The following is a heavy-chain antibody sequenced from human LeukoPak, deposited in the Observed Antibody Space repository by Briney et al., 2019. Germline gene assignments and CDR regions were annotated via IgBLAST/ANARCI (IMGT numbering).Heavy chain of an antibody. Sequence: GGSLRLSCAASGFTFSNYYMTWVRQAPGKGLEWVARIKLDGSEESYVDSVKGRFTISRDSAKNSLFLQMTSLRAEDTAVYYCATYVPTPRRGLDYWGQGTLVTVSS. V-gene: IGHV3-7*01. J-gene: IGHJ4*02. CDR3: ATYVPTPRRGLDY. CDR1: GFTFSNYY. D-gene: IGHD3-10*01. CDR2: IKLDGSEE.